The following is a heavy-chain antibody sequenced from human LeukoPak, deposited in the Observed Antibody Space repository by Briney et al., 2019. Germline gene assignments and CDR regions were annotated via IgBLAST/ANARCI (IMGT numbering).Heavy chain of an antibody. CDR1: GGSISSYY. CDR2: IYYSGST. CDR3: AGSPWRDYYGSGSHDY. Sequence: SETLSLTCTVAGGSISSYYWSWIRQPPGKGLEWIGYIYYSGSTNYNPSLKSRVTISVDTSKNQFSLTLSSVTAADKAVYYCAGSPWRDYYGSGSHDYWGQGTLVTVSS. J-gene: IGHJ4*02. V-gene: IGHV4-59*08. D-gene: IGHD3-10*01.